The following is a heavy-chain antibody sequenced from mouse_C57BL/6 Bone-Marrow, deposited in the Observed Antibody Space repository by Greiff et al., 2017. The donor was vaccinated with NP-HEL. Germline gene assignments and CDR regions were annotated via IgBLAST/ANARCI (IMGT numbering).Heavy chain of an antibody. CDR3: ARSGITTVAPYFDY. CDR2: INPSNGGT. Sequence: QVQLQQPGTELVKPGASVKLSCKASGYTFTSYWMHWVKQRPGQGLEWIGNINPSNGGTNYNEKFKSKATLTVDKSSSTAYMQLSSLTSEDSAVYDGARSGITTVAPYFDYWGQGTTLTVSS. J-gene: IGHJ2*01. CDR1: GYTFTSYW. D-gene: IGHD1-1*01. V-gene: IGHV1-53*01.